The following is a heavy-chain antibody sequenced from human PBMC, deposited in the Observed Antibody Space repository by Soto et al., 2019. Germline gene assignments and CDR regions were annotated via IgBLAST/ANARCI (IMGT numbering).Heavy chain of an antibody. CDR2: IYYSGST. Sequence: QVQLQESGPGLVKPSQTLSLTCTVSGGSISSGGYYWSWIRQHPGKGLEWIGYIYYSGSTYYNPSLKSRVTISVDTSKNQFSLKLSSVTAADTAVYYCARNRPHYDSSGYVAGGWFDPWGQGTLGTVSS. CDR1: GGSISSGGYY. CDR3: ARNRPHYDSSGYVAGGWFDP. D-gene: IGHD3-22*01. V-gene: IGHV4-31*03. J-gene: IGHJ5*02.